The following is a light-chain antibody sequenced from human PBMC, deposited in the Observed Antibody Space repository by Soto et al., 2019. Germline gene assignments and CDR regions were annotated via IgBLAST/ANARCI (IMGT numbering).Light chain of an antibody. V-gene: IGKV3-20*01. CDR1: QSISSD. Sequence: TLSCRASQSISSDLAWYQQKPGQAPRLLIYGASSRATGIPDRFTGSGSATDFTLTISRLEPEDFGIYYCHQYGTSPLTFGGGTKVDI. J-gene: IGKJ4*01. CDR2: GAS. CDR3: HQYGTSPLT.